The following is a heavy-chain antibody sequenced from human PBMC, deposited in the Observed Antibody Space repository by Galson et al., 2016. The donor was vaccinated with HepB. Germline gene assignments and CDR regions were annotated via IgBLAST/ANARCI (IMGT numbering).Heavy chain of an antibody. J-gene: IGHJ4*02. Sequence: SLRLSCAASGFTFSSCPMSWVRQAPGKGLEWVSTLSASGGATYYSDSVKGRFTISRDNSKNTLYLQMNSLRDEDTTVYYCAKGRTGTTGPVEYWGQGTLVTVSS. CDR3: AKGRTGTTGPVEY. D-gene: IGHD1-1*01. CDR1: GFTFSSCP. V-gene: IGHV3-23*01. CDR2: LSASGGAT.